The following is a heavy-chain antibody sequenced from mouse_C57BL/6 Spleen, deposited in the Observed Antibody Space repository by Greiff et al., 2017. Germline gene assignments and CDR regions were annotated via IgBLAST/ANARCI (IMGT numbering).Heavy chain of an antibody. D-gene: IGHD1-1*01. Sequence: EVMLVESGGDLVKPGGSLKLSCAASGFTFSSYGMSWVRQTPDKRLEWVATISSGGSYTYYPDSVKGRFTISRDNAKNTLYLQMSSLKSEDTAMYYCARHGYYGSSYLYFDDWGQGTTVTVSS. J-gene: IGHJ2*01. CDR1: GFTFSSYG. CDR2: ISSGGSYT. CDR3: ARHGYYGSSYLYFDD. V-gene: IGHV5-6*01.